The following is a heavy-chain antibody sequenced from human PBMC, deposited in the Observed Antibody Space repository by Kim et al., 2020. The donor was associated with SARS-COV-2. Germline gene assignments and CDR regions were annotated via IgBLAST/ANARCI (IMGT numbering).Heavy chain of an antibody. D-gene: IGHD6-19*01. J-gene: IGHJ4*02. CDR3: AITSIAVAGTTDY. Sequence: YAQKFQGRVTMTRNTSISTAYMELSSLRSEDTAVYYCAITSIAVAGTTDYWGQGTLVTVSS. V-gene: IGHV1-8*01.